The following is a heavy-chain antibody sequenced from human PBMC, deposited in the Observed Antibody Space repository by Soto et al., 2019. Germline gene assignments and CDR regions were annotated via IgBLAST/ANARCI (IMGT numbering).Heavy chain of an antibody. Sequence: QVQLVQSGAEVKKPGSSVKVSCKASGGTFSSYAISWVRQAPGQGLEWMGGSIPIFGTANYAQKFQGRVTITADKSTRTAYMELSSLRSEDTAVYYCASATMNGAFDIWGQGTMVTVSS. CDR1: GGTFSSYA. V-gene: IGHV1-69*06. J-gene: IGHJ3*02. CDR3: ASATMNGAFDI. D-gene: IGHD3-22*01. CDR2: SIPIFGTA.